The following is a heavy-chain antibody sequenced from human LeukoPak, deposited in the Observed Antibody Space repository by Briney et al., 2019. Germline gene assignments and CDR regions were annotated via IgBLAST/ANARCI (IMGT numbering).Heavy chain of an antibody. J-gene: IGHJ3*02. V-gene: IGHV3-9*01. D-gene: IGHD3-22*01. CDR3: AKARYYYYDSSGYGSAFDI. CDR2: ISWNSGSI. Sequence: GGSLRLSCAASGFTFDDYAMPWVRQAPGKGLEWASGISWNSGSIGYADSVKGRFTISRDNAKNSLYLQMNSLRAEDTALYYCAKARYYYYDSSGYGSAFDIWGQGTMVTVSS. CDR1: GFTFDDYA.